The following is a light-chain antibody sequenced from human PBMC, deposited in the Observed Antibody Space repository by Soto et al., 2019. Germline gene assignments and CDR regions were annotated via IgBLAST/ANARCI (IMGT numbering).Light chain of an antibody. CDR3: CSYASGSIYV. CDR2: EVG. J-gene: IGLJ1*01. V-gene: IGLV2-14*01. CDR1: SSDVGAFNY. Sequence: QSALTQPASVSGSPGQSITFSCTGTSSDVGAFNYVSWYLQYPGKAPKLMIYEVGNRPSGVSNRFSGSKSGNTASLTISGLQAEDEADYYCCSYASGSIYVFGTGTRSPS.